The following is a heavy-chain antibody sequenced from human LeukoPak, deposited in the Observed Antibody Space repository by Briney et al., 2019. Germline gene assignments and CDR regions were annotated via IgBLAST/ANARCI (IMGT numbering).Heavy chain of an antibody. D-gene: IGHD3-10*01. CDR1: GYTFTSYY. CDR3: ARAGFGESELAADF. V-gene: IGHV1-46*01. J-gene: IGHJ4*02. CDR2: VNPSGDSI. Sequence: ASVKVSCKASGYTFTSYYMHWVRQAPGQGIEWMGIVNPSGDSITYAQKFQDRVTMTRDTSTSTVYMELSSLRSEDTAVYYCARAGFGESELAADFWGQGTLVTVSS.